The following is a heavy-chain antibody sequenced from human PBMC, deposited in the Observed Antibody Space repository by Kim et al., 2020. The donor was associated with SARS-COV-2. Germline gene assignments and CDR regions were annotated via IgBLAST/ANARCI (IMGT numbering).Heavy chain of an antibody. J-gene: IGHJ5*02. CDR3: ARVGSSGWYGGDWFDP. V-gene: IGHV1-46*01. D-gene: IGHD6-19*01. Sequence: KFQGRVTMTRDTSTSTVYMELSSLRSEDTAVYYCARVGSSGWYGGDWFDPWGQGTLVTVSS.